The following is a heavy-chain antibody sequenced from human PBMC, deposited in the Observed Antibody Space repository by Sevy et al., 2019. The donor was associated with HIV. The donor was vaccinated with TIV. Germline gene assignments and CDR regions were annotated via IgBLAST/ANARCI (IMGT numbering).Heavy chain of an antibody. J-gene: IGHJ4*02. CDR3: VKEVSQYSYSDY. CDR2: ISGSADAT. D-gene: IGHD5-18*01. V-gene: IGHV3-23*01. CDR1: GFTFSNYA. Sequence: GGSLRLSCAASGFTFSNYAMSWVRQTPGKGLEWVSAISGSADATYYTDSVKGRFTISRDNSKNTLYLQMNSLRADDTAVYYCVKEVSQYSYSDYWGQGTLVTVSS.